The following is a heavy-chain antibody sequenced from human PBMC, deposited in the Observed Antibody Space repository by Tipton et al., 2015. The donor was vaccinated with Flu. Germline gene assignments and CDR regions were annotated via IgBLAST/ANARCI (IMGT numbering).Heavy chain of an antibody. CDR3: ARVAHNWNYSIDY. V-gene: IGHV4-59*01. CDR1: GGSISSYY. D-gene: IGHD1-7*01. J-gene: IGHJ4*02. Sequence: TLSLTCTVPGGSISSYYWSWIRQPPGKGLEWIGYIYYSGSTNYNPSLKSRVTISVDTSKNQFSLKLSSVTAADTAVYYCARVAHNWNYSIDYWGQGTLVTVSS. CDR2: IYYSGST.